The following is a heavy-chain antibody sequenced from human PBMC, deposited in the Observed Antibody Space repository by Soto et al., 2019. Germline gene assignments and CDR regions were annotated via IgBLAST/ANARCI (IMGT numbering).Heavy chain of an antibody. D-gene: IGHD4-17*01. CDR2: IIPILGIA. CDR3: ASTRGDFIYYFDY. CDR1: GGTFSSYT. J-gene: IGHJ4*02. Sequence: ASVKVSCEASGGTFSSYTISWVRQAPGQGLEWMGRIIPILGIANYAQKFQGRVTITADKSTSTAYMELSSLRSEDTAVYYCASTRGDFIYYFDYWGQGTLVTVSS. V-gene: IGHV1-69*02.